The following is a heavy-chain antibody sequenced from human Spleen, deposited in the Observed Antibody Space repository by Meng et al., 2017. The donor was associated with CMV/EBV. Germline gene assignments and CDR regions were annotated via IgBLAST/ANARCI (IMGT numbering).Heavy chain of an antibody. V-gene: IGHV3-23*03. Sequence: GGSLRLSCAASGFTFSSYAVSWVRQAPGKGLEWVSVIYSDGSRTYYADSVKGRFTISRDNSKNTLYLQMNSLRAEDTAVYYCARLEMPIAYCGADCDYWGQGTLVTVSS. D-gene: IGHD2-21*01. CDR3: ARLEMPIAYCGADCDY. CDR2: IYSDGSRT. CDR1: GFTFSSYA. J-gene: IGHJ4*02.